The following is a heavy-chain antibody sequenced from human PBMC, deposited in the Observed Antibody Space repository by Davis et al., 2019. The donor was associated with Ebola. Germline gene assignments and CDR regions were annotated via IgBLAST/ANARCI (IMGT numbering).Heavy chain of an antibody. CDR1: GFTFSSYY. Sequence: GESLKISCAASGFTFSSYYMNWVRQAPGKGLEWVSYISTGSSTIYYADSVKGRFTISRDNAKNSLYLQMNSLRAEDTAVYYCARDLLTGTTWDYWGQGTLVTVSS. D-gene: IGHD1-20*01. CDR2: ISTGSSTI. CDR3: ARDLLTGTTWDY. J-gene: IGHJ4*02. V-gene: IGHV3-48*04.